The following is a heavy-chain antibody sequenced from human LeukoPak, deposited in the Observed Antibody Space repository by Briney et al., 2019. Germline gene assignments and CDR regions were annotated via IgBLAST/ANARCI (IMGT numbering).Heavy chain of an antibody. D-gene: IGHD1-1*01. V-gene: IGHV3-23*01. J-gene: IGHJ4*02. CDR2: ISGSGGRT. CDR1: GFTFSGYA. Sequence: GGSLRLSCAASGFTFSGYAMSWVRQAPGKGLEWVSGISGSGGRTYYADSVKGRFTISRDNSKNTLYLQMNSLRAEDTAIYYCAKDGGTDDVYYFDYWGQGTLVTVSS. CDR3: AKDGGTDDVYYFDY.